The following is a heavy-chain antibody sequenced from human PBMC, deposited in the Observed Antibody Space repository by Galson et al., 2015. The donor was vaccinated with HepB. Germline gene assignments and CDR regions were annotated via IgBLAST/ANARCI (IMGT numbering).Heavy chain of an antibody. D-gene: IGHD3-3*01. CDR2: IHPDDSQT. J-gene: IGHJ5*02. Sequence: QSGAEVTKPGESLRISCKGSGYSSNTYWIGWVRQVPGRGLEWVAIIHPDDSQTRYSPSLQGQVTISADKSISTIYLQWSSLKASDTAIYYCARRTYERHLDFNWFDPWGQGTLVTVSS. CDR1: GYSSNTYW. V-gene: IGHV5-51*01. CDR3: ARRTYERHLDFNWFDP.